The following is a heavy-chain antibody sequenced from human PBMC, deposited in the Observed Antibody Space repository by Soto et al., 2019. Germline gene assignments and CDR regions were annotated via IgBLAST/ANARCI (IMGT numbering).Heavy chain of an antibody. CDR1: GDSVSSKTAA. J-gene: IGHJ5*02. V-gene: IGHV6-1*01. Sequence: SQTLSLTCAISGDSVSSKTAAWNWIRQSPSRVLEWLGRTYFRSKWYNDYAISVKSRITINPDTSKNQFSLLLNSVTPEDTAVYYCARVTFDHFVHWFDPWGQRTLVTVSS. D-gene: IGHD3-9*01. CDR2: TYFRSKWYN. CDR3: ARVTFDHFVHWFDP.